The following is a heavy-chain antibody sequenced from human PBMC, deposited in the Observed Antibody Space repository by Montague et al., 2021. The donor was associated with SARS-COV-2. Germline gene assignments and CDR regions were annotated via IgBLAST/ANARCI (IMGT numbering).Heavy chain of an antibody. J-gene: IGHJ2*01. CDR3: AKNPTVSGMPATIAWYFDL. V-gene: IGHV3-23*05. CDR1: GFAFSDFA. D-gene: IGHD1-26*01. CDR2: IFASDHNT. Sequence: SLRLSCAASGFAFSDFAMTWVRQAPGKGLEWVSTIFASDHNTYYIDSVKGRFIVSRDNSKSTLFLHMNSLRAEDTAVYYCAKNPTVSGMPATIAWYFDLWGRGALVTVSS.